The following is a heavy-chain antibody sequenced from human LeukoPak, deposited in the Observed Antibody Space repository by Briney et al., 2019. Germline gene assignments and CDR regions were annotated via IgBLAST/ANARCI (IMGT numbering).Heavy chain of an antibody. D-gene: IGHD6-19*01. CDR3: ARDESVEDGLDAFDI. CDR2: ISSSGSTI. V-gene: IGHV3-48*04. Sequence: GGSLRLSCAASGFTFSAHGMNWVRQAPGKGLEWVSYISSSGSTIYYADSVKGRFTVSRDNAKNSLYLQMDSLRAEDTAVYYCARDESVEDGLDAFDIWGQGTMVTVSS. J-gene: IGHJ3*02. CDR1: GFTFSAHG.